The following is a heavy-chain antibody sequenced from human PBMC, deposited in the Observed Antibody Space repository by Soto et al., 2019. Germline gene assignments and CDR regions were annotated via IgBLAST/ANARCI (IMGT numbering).Heavy chain of an antibody. D-gene: IGHD2-2*01. J-gene: IGHJ5*02. CDR2: ISLYSDGT. V-gene: IGHV1-18*01. CDR3: ARVVPGAEAWFGP. Sequence: ASVKVSCKTSGYTFSNYGITWVRQAPGQPLGWLGWISLYSDGTNYAQKFQGRVSMTTDTSTTTAYMELRSLRSDDTAVYYCARVVPGAEAWFGPWGQGTLVTVSS. CDR1: GYTFSNYG.